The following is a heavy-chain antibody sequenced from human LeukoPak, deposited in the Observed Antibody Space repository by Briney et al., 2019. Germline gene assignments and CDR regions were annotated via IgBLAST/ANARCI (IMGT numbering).Heavy chain of an antibody. D-gene: IGHD6-13*01. Sequence: GGSLKLSCAASGFTFSRYAMTWVRQAPGKGLEWVLSISGSGGSTDYADSVKGRFTISRDNSKNMVYLQMNSLRVEDTALYYCAKEWSSSWSFLDYWGQGTLVTVSS. V-gene: IGHV3-23*01. CDR3: AKEWSSSWSFLDY. CDR2: ISGSGGST. J-gene: IGHJ4*02. CDR1: GFTFSRYA.